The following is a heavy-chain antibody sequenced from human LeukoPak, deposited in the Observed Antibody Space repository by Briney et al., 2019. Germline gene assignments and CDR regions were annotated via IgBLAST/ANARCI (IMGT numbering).Heavy chain of an antibody. J-gene: IGHJ4*02. CDR1: GGSFSGYY. V-gene: IGHV4-34*01. CDR3: ARGQWFGFDY. CDR2: INHSGST. Sequence: SETLSLTCAVYGGSFSGYYWSWIRQPPGKGLEWIGEINHSGSTNYNPSLKSRVTISVDTSKNQFSLKLSSVTAADTAVYYCARGQWFGFDYWGQGTLVTVSS. D-gene: IGHD3-16*01.